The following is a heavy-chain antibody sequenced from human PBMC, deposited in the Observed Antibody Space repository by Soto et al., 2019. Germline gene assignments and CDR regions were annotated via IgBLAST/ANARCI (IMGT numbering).Heavy chain of an antibody. V-gene: IGHV3-11*01. CDR1: GFTFGDYY. Sequence: QERLVESGGGLVKPGGSLRLSCETSGFTFGDYYMRGIRQAPGRGLEWVSLISSTGTTIYYADSVKGRFTISRDNGRSTLFLMLNNLRSEDTAVYYCASALRFVDLHYYFDSWGQGALVTVSS. CDR3: ASALRFVDLHYYFDS. J-gene: IGHJ4*02. D-gene: IGHD3-10*01. CDR2: ISSTGTTI.